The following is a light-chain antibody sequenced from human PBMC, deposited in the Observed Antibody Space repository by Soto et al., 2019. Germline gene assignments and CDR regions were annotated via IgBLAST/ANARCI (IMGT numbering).Light chain of an antibody. V-gene: IGKV3-20*01. CDR3: LQYGNPPYT. CDR2: DAS. CDR1: QSVRANY. Sequence: DIVLTQSPGTLSLSPGEGATLSCRASQSVRANYVAWYQQKPGQAPRVLIFDASSGATGIPDRFSGSGSGTDFTLAISRLEPEDFAVYYCLQYGNPPYTFGQGTKVDIK. J-gene: IGKJ2*01.